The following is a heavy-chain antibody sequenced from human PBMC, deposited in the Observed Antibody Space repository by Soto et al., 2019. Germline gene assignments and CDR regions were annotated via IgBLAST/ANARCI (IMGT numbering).Heavy chain of an antibody. D-gene: IGHD5-12*01. CDR2: IVPVFGRP. J-gene: IGHJ4*02. Sequence: ASVKVSCKASGGSFSNFGISWVRQAPGQGLEWMGGIVPVFGRPNYAQRFRGRLTITADESTSTGYMGLISLRSDDTAVYYCAREGSGYNFWGQGTQVTVSS. V-gene: IGHV1-69*13. CDR1: GGSFSNFG. CDR3: AREGSGYNF.